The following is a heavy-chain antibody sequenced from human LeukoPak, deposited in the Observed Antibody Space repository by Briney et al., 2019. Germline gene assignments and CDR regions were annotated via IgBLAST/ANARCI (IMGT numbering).Heavy chain of an antibody. CDR3: ARALIAARTAPTYYFDY. CDR1: GFTFSAYS. D-gene: IGHD6-6*01. V-gene: IGHV3-48*01. CDR2: IGISSGNT. J-gene: IGHJ4*02. Sequence: GGSLRLSCAASGFTFSAYSMNWVRQAPGKGLEWISYIGISSGNTKYADSVKGRFTISGDKAKNSLYLQMNSLRVEDTAVYYCARALIAARTAPTYYFDYWGQGTLVTVSS.